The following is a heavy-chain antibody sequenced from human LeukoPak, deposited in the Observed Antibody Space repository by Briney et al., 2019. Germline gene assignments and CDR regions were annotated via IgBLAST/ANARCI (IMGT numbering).Heavy chain of an antibody. CDR1: GGSFSGYY. D-gene: IGHD6-13*01. V-gene: IGHV4-59*08. CDR3: ARRLKLSSSWAYFDY. J-gene: IGHJ4*02. Sequence: SETLSLTCAVYGGSFSGYYWGWIRQPPGKGLEWIGYVFPSGGTNYNASRRSRLTISVDTSKNQFSLKLTSVTAADTAVYYCARRLKLSSSWAYFDYWGQGTPVTVSS. CDR2: VFPSGGT.